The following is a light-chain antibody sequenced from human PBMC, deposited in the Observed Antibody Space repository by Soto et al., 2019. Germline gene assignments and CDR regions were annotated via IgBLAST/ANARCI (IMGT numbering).Light chain of an antibody. CDR3: QQYGSSPYT. V-gene: IGKV3-20*01. CDR2: GAS. Sequence: EVVLTQSPGTLSLSPGERATLSCRASQSVRNNYLAWYKQRPGQAPSLVFYGASSRATGVPGRFSGSGSGTDFTLTISRLEPADFAVYYCQQYGSSPYTFVQGTRLESK. J-gene: IGKJ2*01. CDR1: QSVRNNY.